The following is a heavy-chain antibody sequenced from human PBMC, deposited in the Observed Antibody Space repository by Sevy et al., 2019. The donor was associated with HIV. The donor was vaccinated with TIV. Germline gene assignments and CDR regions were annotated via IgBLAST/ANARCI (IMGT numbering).Heavy chain of an antibody. D-gene: IGHD7-27*01. Sequence: GGSLRLSCAASGFTFSGYAMSWVRQAPGKGLEWVSLITGSGSKTYYADSVKGRFTISIDNSKNTVNLQMNSLRVEDTAIYYCAKETWGLFDPWGQGILVTVSS. J-gene: IGHJ5*02. CDR1: GFTFSGYA. V-gene: IGHV3-23*01. CDR2: ITGSGSKT. CDR3: AKETWGLFDP.